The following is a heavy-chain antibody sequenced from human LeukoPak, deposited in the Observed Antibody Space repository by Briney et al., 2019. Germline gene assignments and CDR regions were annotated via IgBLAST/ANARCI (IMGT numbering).Heavy chain of an antibody. CDR2: ISSSGSTI. Sequence: GGSLRLSCAASGFTFSSYEMNWVRQARGKGVEGGSYISSSGSTIYYADSVKGRFTISRDNAKNSLYLQMNSLRAEDTAVYYCAELGITMIGGVWGKGTTVTISS. CDR3: AELGITMIGGV. D-gene: IGHD3-10*02. J-gene: IGHJ6*04. CDR1: GFTFSSYE. V-gene: IGHV3-48*03.